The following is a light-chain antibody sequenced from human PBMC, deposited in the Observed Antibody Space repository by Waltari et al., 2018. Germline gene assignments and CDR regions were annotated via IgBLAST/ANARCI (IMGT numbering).Light chain of an antibody. J-gene: IGKJ1*01. CDR2: LGS. Sequence: DIVVTQSPLSLPVTPGEPASISCRSSQSLLHRNGNNYLEWYLQKPGQSPQLLIYLGSNRGSGVPDRFNGSGSGTDFTLRISRVEAEDVGVYYCMQSLQTLWTFGPGTKVEIK. CDR1: QSLLHRNGNNY. CDR3: MQSLQTLWT. V-gene: IGKV2-28*01.